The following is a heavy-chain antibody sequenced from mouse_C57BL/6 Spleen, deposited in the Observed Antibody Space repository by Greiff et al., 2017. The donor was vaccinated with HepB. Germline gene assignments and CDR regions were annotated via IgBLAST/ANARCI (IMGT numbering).Heavy chain of an antibody. J-gene: IGHJ3*01. Sequence: EVQGVESGGGLVKPGGSLKLSCAASGFTFSSYAMSWVRQTPEKRLEWVATISDGGSYTYYPDNVKGRFTISRDNAKNNLYLQMSHLKSEDTAMYYCARDYSRWFAYWGQGTLVTVSA. D-gene: IGHD2-5*01. CDR3: ARDYSRWFAY. CDR1: GFTFSSYA. CDR2: ISDGGSYT. V-gene: IGHV5-4*01.